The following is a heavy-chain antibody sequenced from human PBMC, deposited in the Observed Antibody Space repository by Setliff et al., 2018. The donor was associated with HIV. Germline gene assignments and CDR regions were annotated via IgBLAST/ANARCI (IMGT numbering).Heavy chain of an antibody. CDR1: GGSFSSYA. CDR3: ARGLRYFGWLTHLGAFDF. J-gene: IGHJ3*01. Sequence: GASVKVSCKASGGSFSSYAITWVRQAPGQRLEWMGGIIPIFGTANYAQKFQGRVTITRDKFASTVYIELSSLRSEDTAVYYCARGLRYFGWLTHLGAFDFWGRGTMVTVSS. V-gene: IGHV1-69*05. D-gene: IGHD3-9*01. CDR2: IIPIFGTA.